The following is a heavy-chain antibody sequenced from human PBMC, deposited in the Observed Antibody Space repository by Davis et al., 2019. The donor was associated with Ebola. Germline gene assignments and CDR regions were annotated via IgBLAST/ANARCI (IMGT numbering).Heavy chain of an antibody. CDR2: IYDADST. D-gene: IGHD3-22*01. V-gene: IGHV3-66*04. Sequence: GGSLRLSCAASGFTFSSYWMHWVRQAPGKGLEWVSVIYDADSTNYADSVRGRFTISRDKFKNTLYLQMDSLRVDDTAVYYCARQPHSSTSYYYFDYWGQGTLVTVSS. CDR1: GFTFSSYW. J-gene: IGHJ4*02. CDR3: ARQPHSSTSYYYFDY.